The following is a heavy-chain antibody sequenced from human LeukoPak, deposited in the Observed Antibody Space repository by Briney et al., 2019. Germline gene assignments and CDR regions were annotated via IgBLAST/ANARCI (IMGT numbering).Heavy chain of an antibody. V-gene: IGHV4-39*01. J-gene: IGHJ4*02. CDR2: IYYSGST. D-gene: IGHD3-10*01. CDR1: GGSISSSGYY. CDR3: ARLPYYYGSGGSYYFDY. Sequence: SETLSLTCTVSGGSISSSGYYWGWIRQPPGKGLEWIGSIYYSGSTYYNPSLKSRVTISVDTSKNQFSLKLSSVTAADTAVYYCARLPYYYGSGGSYYFDYWGQGTLVTVSS.